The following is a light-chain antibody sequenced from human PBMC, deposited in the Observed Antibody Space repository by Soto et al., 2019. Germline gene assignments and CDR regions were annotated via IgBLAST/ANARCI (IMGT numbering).Light chain of an antibody. V-gene: IGKV1-5*01. J-gene: IGKJ1*01. CDR1: QTFSDW. CDR2: DVS. Sequence: DIQMTQSPSTLSASVGDRVTITCRASQTFSDWLAWYQQKPGEAPRLLISDVSHLESGVPSRFSGSESGREFTLTISSLQPDDFATYYCQQYNTYSPTFGQGTKVDIK. CDR3: QQYNTYSPT.